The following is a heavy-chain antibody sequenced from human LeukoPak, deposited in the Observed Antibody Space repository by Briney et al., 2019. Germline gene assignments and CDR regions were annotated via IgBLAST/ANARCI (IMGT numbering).Heavy chain of an antibody. D-gene: IGHD1-1*01. Sequence: SETLSLTCTVSGGSISSSSYYWGWIRQPPGKGLEWIGSINYGGSTYYNPSLKSRVTISVDTSKNQFSLKLSSVTAADTAVYYCARYSNDGDYVDYWGQGTLVTVSS. V-gene: IGHV4-39*07. CDR2: INYGGST. CDR3: ARYSNDGDYVDY. CDR1: GGSISSSSYY. J-gene: IGHJ4*02.